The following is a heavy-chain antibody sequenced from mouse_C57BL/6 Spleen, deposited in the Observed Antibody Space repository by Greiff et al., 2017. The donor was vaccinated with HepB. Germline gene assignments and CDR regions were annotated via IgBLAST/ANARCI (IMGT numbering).Heavy chain of an antibody. V-gene: IGHV1-53*01. J-gene: IGHJ2*01. CDR1: GYTFTSYW. CDR3: ARDTTVVPHYFDY. D-gene: IGHD1-1*01. Sequence: VQLQQSGTELVKPGASVKLSCKASGYTFTSYWMHWVKQRPGQGLEWIGNINPSNGGTNYNEKFKSKATLTVDKSSSTAYMQLSSLTSEDSAVYYCARDTTVVPHYFDYWGQGTTLTVSS. CDR2: INPSNGGT.